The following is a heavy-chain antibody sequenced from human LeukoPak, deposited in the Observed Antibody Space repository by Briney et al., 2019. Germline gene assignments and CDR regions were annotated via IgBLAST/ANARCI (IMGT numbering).Heavy chain of an antibody. CDR3: AKPLRGNSYYDILTGYSLKNYYYYMDV. CDR2: ISGSGGST. D-gene: IGHD3-9*01. V-gene: IGHV3-23*01. Sequence: GGSLRLSCAASGFTFSSYAMGWVRQAPGKGLEWVSAISGSGGSTYYADSMKGRFTISRDNSENTLYLQMNSLRAEDTAVYYCAKPLRGNSYYDILTGYSLKNYYYYMDVWGKGTTVTVSS. J-gene: IGHJ6*03. CDR1: GFTFSSYA.